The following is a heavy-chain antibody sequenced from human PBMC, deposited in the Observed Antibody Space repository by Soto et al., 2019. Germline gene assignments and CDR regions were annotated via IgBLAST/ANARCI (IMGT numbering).Heavy chain of an antibody. V-gene: IGHV1-69*01. Sequence: QVQLVQSGAEVRKPGSSVKVSCRASGGTFSDSTVTWVRQAPGQGLEWMGGIIPILEATKYAQTFQDRVTFTADESTSTVFMELSSLRSEDTAVYFCATSYCGNECQPNRAFYYFGWDVWGQGTTVTVSS. CDR1: GGTFSDST. D-gene: IGHD2-21*01. J-gene: IGHJ6*02. CDR2: IIPILEAT. CDR3: ATSYCGNECQPNRAFYYFGWDV.